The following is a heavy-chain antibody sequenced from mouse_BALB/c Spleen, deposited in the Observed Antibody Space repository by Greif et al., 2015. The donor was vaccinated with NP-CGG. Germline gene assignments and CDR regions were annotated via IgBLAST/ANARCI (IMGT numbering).Heavy chain of an antibody. D-gene: IGHD1-1*01. CDR2: IFPGTGTT. V-gene: IGHV1S132*01. CDR3: ARAGLLLRSSYYAMDY. Sequence: VQLQQSGAELVKSGASVKLSCKTSGYTFTSYWIQWVKQRPGQGLGWIGEIFPGTGTTYYNERFKGKATLTIDTSSSTAYMQLSSLTSEDSAVYFCARAGLLLRSSYYAMDYWGQGTAVTVSS. CDR1: GYTFTSYW. J-gene: IGHJ4*01.